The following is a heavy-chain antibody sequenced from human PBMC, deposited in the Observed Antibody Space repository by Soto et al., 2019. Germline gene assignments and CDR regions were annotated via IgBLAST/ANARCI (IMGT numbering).Heavy chain of an antibody. V-gene: IGHV4-59*04. D-gene: IGHD3-22*01. CDR1: GDSISSYS. CDR3: ARHFVAVVIKGWGY. J-gene: IGHJ4*02. Sequence: SETLSLTCTVSGDSISSYSWSWIRQPPGKGLEWIGYIYHSGSTYYNPSLKSRVTMSVDTSKNQFSLKLISVTAADTAVYYCARHFVAVVIKGWGYWGQGTLVTVSS. CDR2: IYHSGST.